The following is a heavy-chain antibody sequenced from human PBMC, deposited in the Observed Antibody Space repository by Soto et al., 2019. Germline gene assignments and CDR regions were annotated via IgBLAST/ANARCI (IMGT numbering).Heavy chain of an antibody. V-gene: IGHV3-23*01. CDR3: AKDAGNLXYCDSTSCHYYYYAMDV. CDR2: ISGSGGII. D-gene: IGHD2-2*01. J-gene: IGHJ6*02. CDR1: GFTFSIYA. Sequence: GGSLRLSCAASGFTFSIYAMNWVRQAPGKGLEWVSAISGSGGIIYSADSVKGRFTISRDNSKNTVYLQMSSLRAEDTAVYYCAKDAGNLXYCDSTSCHYYYYAMDVWGQGTTVTVSS.